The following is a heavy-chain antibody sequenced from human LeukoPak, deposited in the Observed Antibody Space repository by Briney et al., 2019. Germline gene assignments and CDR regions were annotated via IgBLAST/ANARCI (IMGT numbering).Heavy chain of an antibody. CDR1: GFTFNTYG. CDR3: AKDQVVGATRGVPDY. D-gene: IGHD1-26*01. CDR2: IRYDGSNK. V-gene: IGHV3-30*02. J-gene: IGHJ4*02. Sequence: GGTLRLSCAASGFTFNTYGMTWVRQAPGKGLEWVAFIRYDGSNKYYADSVKGRSTISRDNSKNTLYLQMNSLRAEDTAVYYCAKDQVVGATRGVPDYWGQGTLVTVSS.